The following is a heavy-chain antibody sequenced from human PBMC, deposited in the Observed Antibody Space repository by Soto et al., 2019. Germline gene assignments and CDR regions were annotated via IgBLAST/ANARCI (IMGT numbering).Heavy chain of an antibody. V-gene: IGHV4-34*01. Sequence: QVQLQQWGAGLLKPSETLSLTCAVYGGSLSGYYWSWIRQPPGKGLDWIGEINDSGSTNYNPSLKLRVTISVDTSKNQFSLKLNSVTAADTAVYYCARSRRGFGSSWYDWFDPWGQGTRVTVSS. J-gene: IGHJ5*02. D-gene: IGHD6-13*01. CDR1: GGSLSGYY. CDR3: ARSRRGFGSSWYDWFDP. CDR2: INDSGST.